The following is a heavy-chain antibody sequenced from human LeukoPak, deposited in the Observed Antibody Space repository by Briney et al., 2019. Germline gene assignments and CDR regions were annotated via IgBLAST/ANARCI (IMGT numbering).Heavy chain of an antibody. Sequence: ASETLSLTCAVYVESFSGHYWTWIRQPPGQGLEWIGEINHSGNTNYDPSLKSRVTMSVDTSKNQFSLKLSSVTAADTAVYYCARAYYDSSGYYSRGYYYGMDVWGQGTTVTVSS. J-gene: IGHJ6*02. V-gene: IGHV4-34*01. CDR3: ARAYYDSSGYYSRGYYYGMDV. CDR1: VESFSGHY. D-gene: IGHD3-22*01. CDR2: INHSGNT.